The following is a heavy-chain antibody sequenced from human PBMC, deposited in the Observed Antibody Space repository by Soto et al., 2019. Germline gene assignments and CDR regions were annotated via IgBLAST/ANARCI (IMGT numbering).Heavy chain of an antibody. Sequence: GGSLRLSCAASGFTFSSYAMHWVRQAPGKGLEWVAVISYDGSNKYYADSVKGRFTISRDNSKNTLYLQMNSLRAEDTAVYYCARGSSSWYLDYWGQGTLVTVSS. CDR3: ARGSSSWYLDY. CDR1: GFTFSSYA. D-gene: IGHD6-13*01. CDR2: ISYDGSNK. V-gene: IGHV3-30-3*01. J-gene: IGHJ4*02.